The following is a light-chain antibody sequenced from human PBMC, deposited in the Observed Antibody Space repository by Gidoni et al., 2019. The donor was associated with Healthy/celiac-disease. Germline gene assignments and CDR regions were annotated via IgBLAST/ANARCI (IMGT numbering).Light chain of an antibody. V-gene: IGKV3-20*01. CDR2: GAS. CDR3: QQYGSSPRT. CDR1: QSVSSSY. Sequence: IVLKKSPGTLSLSPGERATLSCRASQSVSSSYLAWYQQKPGQAPRLLIYGASSRATGIPDRFSGSGSGTDFTLTISRLEPEDFAVYYCQQYGSSPRTFGQGTKVEIK. J-gene: IGKJ1*01.